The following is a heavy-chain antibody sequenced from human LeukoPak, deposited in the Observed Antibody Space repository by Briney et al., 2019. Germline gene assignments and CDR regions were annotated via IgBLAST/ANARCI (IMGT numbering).Heavy chain of an antibody. D-gene: IGHD4-11*01. V-gene: IGHV3-23*01. J-gene: IGHJ4*02. CDR3: AKDQGTVTTSGCHY. CDR2: ISGSGGST. CDR1: RFNFSSYA. Sequence: PGGSLRLSCAASRFNFSSYAMSWVRQAPGKGLEWVSTISGSGGSTYYADSVKGRFTISRDNSKNTLYLQMNSLRAEDTAVYYCAKDQGTVTTSGCHYWGQGTLVTVSS.